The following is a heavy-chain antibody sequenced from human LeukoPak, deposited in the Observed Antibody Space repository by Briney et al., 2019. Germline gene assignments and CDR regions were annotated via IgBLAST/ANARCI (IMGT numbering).Heavy chain of an antibody. Sequence: SETLSLTCTVYSGSISSGSYYRRWIRQPAGKGLEWIGRIYTSGSTSYNPSLKSRVTITVDTSKNQFSPEQSAISSAETAVLYCARKERATMEFDYWGQGTLVTVSS. J-gene: IGHJ4*02. CDR2: IYTSGST. CDR1: SGSISSGSYY. CDR3: ARKERATMEFDY. V-gene: IGHV4-61*02. D-gene: IGHD5-24*01.